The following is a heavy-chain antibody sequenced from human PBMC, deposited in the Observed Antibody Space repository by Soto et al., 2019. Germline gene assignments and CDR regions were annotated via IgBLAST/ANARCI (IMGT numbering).Heavy chain of an antibody. CDR1: GFTVTNAW. J-gene: IGHJ3*02. CDR3: ATDSRDTSGWYGAFDI. V-gene: IGHV3-15*01. CDR2: INSKTGGGTA. Sequence: EVQLVESGGGLVEPGGSLRLSCAASGFTVTNAWMDWVRQAPGKGLEWIGRINSKTGGGTADYPAPVKGRFTISRDESENTVFLQMSSLKTEDTAIYYCATDSRDTSGWYGAFDIWGQGTLVTVSS. D-gene: IGHD6-13*01.